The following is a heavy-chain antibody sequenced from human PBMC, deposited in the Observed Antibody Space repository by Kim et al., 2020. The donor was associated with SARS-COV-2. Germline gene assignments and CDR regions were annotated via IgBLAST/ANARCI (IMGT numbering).Heavy chain of an antibody. V-gene: IGHV1-3*01. CDR2: NCNT. Sequence: NCNTKYSQKLQGRVTITRDTSASTAYMELSSLRSEDTAVYYCARADWFDPWGQGTLVTVSS. CDR3: ARADWFDP. J-gene: IGHJ5*02.